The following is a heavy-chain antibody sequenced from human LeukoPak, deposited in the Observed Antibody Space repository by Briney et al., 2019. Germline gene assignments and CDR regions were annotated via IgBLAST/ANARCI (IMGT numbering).Heavy chain of an antibody. D-gene: IGHD6-19*01. J-gene: IGHJ5*02. CDR3: ARERAYSSGWYGWFDP. CDR2: IYYSGST. CDR1: GGSISSYY. V-gene: IGHV4-59*01. Sequence: SETLSLTCTVSGGSISSYYWSWIRQPPGKGLEWIGYIYYSGSTNYNPSLKSRATISVDTSKNQFPLKLSSVTAADTAVYYCARERAYSSGWYGWFDPWGQGTLVTVSS.